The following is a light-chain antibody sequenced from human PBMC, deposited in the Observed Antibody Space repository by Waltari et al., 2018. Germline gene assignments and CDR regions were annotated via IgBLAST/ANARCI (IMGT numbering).Light chain of an antibody. Sequence: DIVMTQSPDSLAVSLGERATINCKSSQSLLKSSNNKNYFGCFQQKPGQPPKFLISWASTRESGVPDRFSCSGSGTDFTLTISILQAEDVAVYYCQHYWRIPLTIGGGTKVEIK. CDR1: QSLLKSSNNKNY. J-gene: IGKJ4*01. V-gene: IGKV4-1*01. CDR2: WAS. CDR3: QHYWRIPLT.